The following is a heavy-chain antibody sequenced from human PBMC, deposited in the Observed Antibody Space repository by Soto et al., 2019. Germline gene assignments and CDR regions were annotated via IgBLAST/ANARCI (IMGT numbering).Heavy chain of an antibody. D-gene: IGHD4-17*01. Sequence: QVQLQQWGAGLLKPSETLSLTCAVYGGSFSGYNWSWIRQPPGKGLEWMGEINNSGSTNYNPSLKRRLTIPVDTSKNHFPRKLSSVAAADTAVYYCARVPDYRHGVPGGYVYYWGQGTLVTLSS. CDR3: ARVPDYRHGVPGGYVYY. CDR1: GGSFSGYN. V-gene: IGHV4-34*01. CDR2: INNSGST. J-gene: IGHJ4*03.